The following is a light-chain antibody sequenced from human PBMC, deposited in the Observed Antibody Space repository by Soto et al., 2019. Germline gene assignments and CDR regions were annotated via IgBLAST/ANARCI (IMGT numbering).Light chain of an antibody. CDR1: QSVSSN. Sequence: VMARAPRPPWVSPGEIATLSCRASQSVSSNLAWYQQKPGQAPRLLIYGASTRATGIPARFSGSGSGTEFTLTISSLQSEDFAVYCCQQSNNWPATFGQGTKVDFK. J-gene: IGKJ1*01. CDR3: QQSNNWPAT. V-gene: IGKV3-15*01. CDR2: GAS.